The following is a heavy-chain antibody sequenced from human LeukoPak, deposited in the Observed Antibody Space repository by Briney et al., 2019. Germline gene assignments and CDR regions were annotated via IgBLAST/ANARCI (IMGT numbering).Heavy chain of an antibody. CDR1: GYTFTNYG. CDR2: ISGYNGNT. CDR3: ARDSSGFYYVH. D-gene: IGHD3-22*01. J-gene: IGHJ4*02. Sequence: ASVKVSCKASGYTFTNYGISWVRQAPGQGFEWMGWISGYNGNTNYAQKFQGRVTMTTDTSTSTAYMELNSLRSDDTAVYYCARDSSGFYYVHWGQGTLVTVSS. V-gene: IGHV1-18*01.